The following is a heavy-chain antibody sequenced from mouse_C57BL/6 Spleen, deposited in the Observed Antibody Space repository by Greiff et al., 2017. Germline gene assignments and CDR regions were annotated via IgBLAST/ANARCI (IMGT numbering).Heavy chain of an antibody. Sequence: VQLQQSGAVLARPGASVKMSCKTSGYTFTSYWMHWVKQRPGQGLEWIGAIYPGNSDTSYNQKFKGKAKLTAVTSASTAYLELSSLTNEDSAVYYCTRSLNLDGAMDYWGQGTSVTVSS. CDR3: TRSLNLDGAMDY. CDR1: GYTFTSYW. J-gene: IGHJ4*01. D-gene: IGHD6-5*01. CDR2: IYPGNSDT. V-gene: IGHV1-5*01.